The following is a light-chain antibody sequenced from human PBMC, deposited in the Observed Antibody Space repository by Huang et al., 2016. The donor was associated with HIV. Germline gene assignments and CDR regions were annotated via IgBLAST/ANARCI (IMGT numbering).Light chain of an antibody. J-gene: IGKJ2*01. Sequence: EIVLTQSPATLSLSPGERANLSCRASQRVGGYLAWYQQKPGQAPRLLIYDTSTRATGIPARFSGSGSETDFTLTISSLEPEDFAVYYCQQPGSFGQGTKVDIK. CDR1: QRVGGY. V-gene: IGKV3-11*01. CDR3: QQPGS. CDR2: DTS.